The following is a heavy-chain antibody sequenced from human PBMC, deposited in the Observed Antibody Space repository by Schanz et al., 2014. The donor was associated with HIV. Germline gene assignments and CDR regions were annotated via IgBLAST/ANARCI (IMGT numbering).Heavy chain of an antibody. CDR1: GGPFNTLA. J-gene: IGHJ6*02. D-gene: IGHD3-22*01. CDR3: ARERYYSSSYFDLHYYYGIDV. V-gene: IGHV1-69*18. CDR2: NIPIVGPS. Sequence: QVQLVQSGAEVKKPGSSVRVSCKASGGPFNTLAFSWVRQAPGQGLEWMGSNIPIVGPSNYAQKFQGRLTISADELTTTVYMELSSLRFEDTAMYYCARERYYSSSYFDLHYYYGIDVWGQGTTVTVSS.